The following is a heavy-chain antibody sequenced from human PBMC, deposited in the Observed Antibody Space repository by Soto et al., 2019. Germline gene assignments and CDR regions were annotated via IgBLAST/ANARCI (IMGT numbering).Heavy chain of an antibody. V-gene: IGHV3-23*01. CDR2: ISGSGGST. CDR1: GFTFSSYA. J-gene: IGHJ4*02. CDR3: ATTKRGYYDILTGYYNY. Sequence: GGSLRLSCAASGFTFSSYAMSWVRQAPGKGLEWVSAISGSGGSTYYADSVKGRFTISRDNSKNTLYLQMNSLRAEDTAVYYCATTKRGYYDILTGYYNYWGQGTLVTVSS. D-gene: IGHD3-9*01.